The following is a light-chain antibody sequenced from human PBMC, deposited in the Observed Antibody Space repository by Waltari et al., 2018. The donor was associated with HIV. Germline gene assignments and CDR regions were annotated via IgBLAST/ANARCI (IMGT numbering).Light chain of an antibody. V-gene: IGLV1-40*01. CDR1: TSNIGADSD. Sequence: QSVLTQPPSVSGAPGQRVTISCTGSTSNIGADSDVHWYQQIPGTAPKLLISGNKNRPSGVPDRFSASKSGTSASPTITGLQAEDEADYFCQSYDITLSASVVFDGGTKLTVL. CDR3: QSYDITLSASVV. J-gene: IGLJ2*01. CDR2: GNK.